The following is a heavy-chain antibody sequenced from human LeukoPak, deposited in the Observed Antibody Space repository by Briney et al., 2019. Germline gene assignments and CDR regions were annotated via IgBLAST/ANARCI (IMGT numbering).Heavy chain of an antibody. CDR1: GYALTELS. Sequence: ASVKVSVKVAGYALTELSIHRVRQAPGKGLEWMGGFDPEDGETIYAQKFQGRVTMTEDSSTDTAYMELSSLRSEDTAVYYCATMSPSYYFTYWGEPCPVTVSS. CDR3: ATMSPSYYFTY. V-gene: IGHV1-24*01. J-gene: IGHJ4*02. CDR2: FDPEDGET.